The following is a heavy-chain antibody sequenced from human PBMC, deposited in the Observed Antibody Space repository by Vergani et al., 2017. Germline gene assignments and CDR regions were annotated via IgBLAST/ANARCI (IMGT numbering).Heavy chain of an antibody. CDR3: ARVGRHYYYYGMDV. CDR2: IYTSGST. CDR1: GGSISSGSYY. D-gene: IGHD6-6*01. V-gene: IGHV4-61*02. J-gene: IGHJ6*02. Sequence: QVKLQESGPGLVKPSQTLSLTCTVSGGSISSGSYYWSWIRQPAGKGLAWIGRIYTSGSTNYNPSLKSRLTISVDTSKIQFSLKLSSVTAADTAVYYCARVGRHYYYYGMDVWGQGTTVTVSS.